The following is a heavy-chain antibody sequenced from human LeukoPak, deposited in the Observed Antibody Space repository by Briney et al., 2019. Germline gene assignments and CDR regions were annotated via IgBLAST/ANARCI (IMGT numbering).Heavy chain of an antibody. Sequence: GGSLRLSCAASGFTFSDYYMSWIRQAPGKGLEWVSYISSSGSTIYYADSVKGRFTISRDNAKNSLYLQMNSLGAEDTAVYYCARVACEAAKSYYYYMDVWGKGTTVTVSS. V-gene: IGHV3-11*01. J-gene: IGHJ6*03. CDR1: GFTFSDYY. CDR3: ARVACEAAKSYYYYMDV. CDR2: ISSSGSTI.